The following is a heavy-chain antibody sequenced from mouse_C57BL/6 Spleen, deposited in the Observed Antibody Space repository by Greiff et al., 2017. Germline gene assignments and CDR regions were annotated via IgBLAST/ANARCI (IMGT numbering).Heavy chain of an antibody. CDR2: ISDGGSYT. J-gene: IGHJ1*03. Sequence: EVHLVESGGGLVKPGGSLKLSCAASGFTFSSYAMSWVRQTPDKRLEWVATISDGGSYTYYPDNVKGRFTISRDNAKNNLYLQMSHLKSEDTAMYYCARDSGSSHWYFDVWGTGTTVTVSS. V-gene: IGHV5-4*01. D-gene: IGHD1-1*01. CDR1: GFTFSSYA. CDR3: ARDSGSSHWYFDV.